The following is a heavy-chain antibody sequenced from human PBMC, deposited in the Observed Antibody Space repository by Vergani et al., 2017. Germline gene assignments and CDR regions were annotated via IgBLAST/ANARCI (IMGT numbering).Heavy chain of an antibody. CDR1: GYTFTSYA. V-gene: IGHV1-3*01. CDR3: ASSQLWLLPFDY. Sequence: QVQLVQSGAEVKKPGASVKVSCKASGYTFTSYAMHWVRQAPGQRLEWMGWINAGNGNTKSSRKFQGRVTITRDTSASTAYMELSSLRSEDTAVYYCASSQLWLLPFDYWGQGTLVTVSS. CDR2: INAGNGNT. J-gene: IGHJ4*02. D-gene: IGHD5-18*01.